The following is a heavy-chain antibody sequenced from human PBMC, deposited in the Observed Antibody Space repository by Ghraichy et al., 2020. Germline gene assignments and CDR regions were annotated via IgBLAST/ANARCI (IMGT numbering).Heavy chain of an antibody. CDR3: WAVAGRGNFDC. Sequence: GGSLRLSCAASGFRFSNYAMSWVRQATGKGLEWVSAISGSGTGTYYADSVKGRFTISRDNSKNTLYLEMNSLRAEDTAVYYCWAVAGRGNFDCWGQGTLVTVSS. V-gene: IGHV3-23*01. J-gene: IGHJ4*02. CDR1: GFRFSNYA. CDR2: ISGSGTGT. D-gene: IGHD6-19*01.